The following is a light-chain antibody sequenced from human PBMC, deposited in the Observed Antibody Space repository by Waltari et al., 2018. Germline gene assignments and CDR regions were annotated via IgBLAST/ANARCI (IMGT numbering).Light chain of an antibody. J-gene: IGLJ2*01. CDR1: SRDVGGYKY. V-gene: IGLV2-14*03. Sequence: QSALTQPASVSGSPGQSITISCTGTSRDVGGYKYVSWYQQYPGKAPKLMIYDVTMRPSGVSNRFSGSKSGNTASLTISGLQAEDEADYYCSSYTTRSTSVVFGGGTKVTVL. CDR2: DVT. CDR3: SSYTTRSTSVV.